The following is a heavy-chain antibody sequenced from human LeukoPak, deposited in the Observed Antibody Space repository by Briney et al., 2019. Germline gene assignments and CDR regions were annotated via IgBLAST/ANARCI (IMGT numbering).Heavy chain of an antibody. J-gene: IGHJ3*02. CDR3: ARAGYYDAYAFDI. CDR1: GGSVSSSSYY. D-gene: IGHD3-22*01. V-gene: IGHV4-39*01. CDR2: IYYSGSA. Sequence: SETLSLTCSVSGGSVSSSSYYWGWIRQPPGKGLEWIGIIYYSGSAHYNPSLRSRVTISVDTSTNQFSLNLYSVTAADTAVYYCARAGYYDAYAFDIWGQGTMVTVSS.